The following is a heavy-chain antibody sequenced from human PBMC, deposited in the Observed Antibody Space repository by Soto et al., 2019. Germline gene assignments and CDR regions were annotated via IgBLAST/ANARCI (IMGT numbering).Heavy chain of an antibody. CDR2: ISAYNGTT. CDR1: GYTFTSWG. J-gene: IGHJ5*02. V-gene: IGHV1-18*01. D-gene: IGHD6-6*01. CDR3: AREGSIAAGISWFDP. Sequence: APVKVSCKASGYTFTSWGIGWVRQAAGQGLEWMGWISAYNGTTNYAQKLQRRVTLTNATSTSTAYMELRSLRSDATAVYYCAREGSIAAGISWFDPWGQGPLVTVSS.